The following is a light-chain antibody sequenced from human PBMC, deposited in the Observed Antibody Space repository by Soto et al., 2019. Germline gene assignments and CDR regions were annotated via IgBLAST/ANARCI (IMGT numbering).Light chain of an antibody. J-gene: IGKJ4*01. CDR2: DAS. CDR3: QHRSNWPSVT. Sequence: EILLTQSPATLSLSPGNRATLSCRASQSVSSSLAWYQLQPGQAPRLLIYDASNRATGIPARFSGSGSATHFTLSISSLDPEDFAVYYCQHRSNWPSVTFGGGTKLEIK. CDR1: QSVSSS. V-gene: IGKV3-11*01.